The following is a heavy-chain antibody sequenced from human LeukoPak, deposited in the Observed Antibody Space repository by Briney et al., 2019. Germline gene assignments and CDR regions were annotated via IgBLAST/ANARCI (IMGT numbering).Heavy chain of an antibody. J-gene: IGHJ6*03. CDR3: ARVPSGSYSYYYYYMDV. CDR1: GFTVSSNY. D-gene: IGHD1-26*01. CDR2: IYSGGST. V-gene: IGHV3-53*01. Sequence: GGSLRLSCAASGFTVSSNYMSWVRQAPGKGLEWVSVIYSGGSTYYADSVKGRFTISRDNSKNTLYLQMNSLRAEDTAVYYCARVPSGSYSYYYYYMDVWGKGTTVTVSS.